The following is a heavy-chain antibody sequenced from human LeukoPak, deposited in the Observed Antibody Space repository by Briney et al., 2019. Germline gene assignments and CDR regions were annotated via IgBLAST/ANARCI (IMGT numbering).Heavy chain of an antibody. CDR2: INPSGGST. V-gene: IGHV1-46*01. J-gene: IGHJ4*02. CDR1: GYIFTSYY. D-gene: IGHD3-10*01. CDR3: ARGAPLWFGELYGFDY. Sequence: ASVKVSCKASGYIFTSYYMHWVRQAPGQGLEWMGIINPSGGSTSYAQKFQGRVTMTRDMSTSTVYMELSSLRSEDTAVYYCARGAPLWFGELYGFDYWGQGTLVTVSS.